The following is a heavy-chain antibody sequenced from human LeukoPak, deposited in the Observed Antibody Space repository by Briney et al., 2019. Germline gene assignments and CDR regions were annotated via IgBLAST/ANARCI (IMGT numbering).Heavy chain of an antibody. CDR1: GFTFSSYA. D-gene: IGHD4-11*01. V-gene: IGHV3-23*01. CDR2: ISGSGGST. J-gene: IGHJ6*02. CDR3: ATRTVMTTDLYYYGMDV. Sequence: PGGSLRLSCAASGFTFSSYAMSWVRQAPGKGLEWVSAISGSGGSTYYADSVKGRFTISRDNSKNTLYLQMNSLRAEDTAVYYCATRTVMTTDLYYYGMDVWGQGTTVTVSS.